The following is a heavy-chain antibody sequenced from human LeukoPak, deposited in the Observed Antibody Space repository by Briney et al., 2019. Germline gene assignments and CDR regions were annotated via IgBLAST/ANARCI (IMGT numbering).Heavy chain of an antibody. V-gene: IGHV1-2*02. D-gene: IGHD2-15*01. CDR1: GYTFTAYY. CDR2: INLKNGGS. Sequence: ASVKVSCKASGYTFTAYYMYWVRQAPGQGLEWMGCINLKNGGSNSAQQFQGRVTMTRDTSINTAYMELSRLRSDDTAVYYCASRGSLPYNWFDPWGQGTLVTVSS. CDR3: ASRGSLPYNWFDP. J-gene: IGHJ5*02.